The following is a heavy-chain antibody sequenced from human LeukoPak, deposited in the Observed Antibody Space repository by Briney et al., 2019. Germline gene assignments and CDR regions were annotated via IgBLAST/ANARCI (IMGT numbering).Heavy chain of an antibody. V-gene: IGHV3-23*01. J-gene: IGHJ4*02. Sequence: GGSLRLSCAASGFTFSSYAMSWVRQAPGKGLEWVSIISGSGGSTYYADSVKGRFTISRDNSKNTLYLQMNSLRAEDTAVYYCAKRGGYCTGGSCYSYYFDYWRQGTLVTVSS. CDR3: AKRGGYCTGGSCYSYYFDY. CDR1: GFTFSSYA. D-gene: IGHD2-15*01. CDR2: ISGSGGST.